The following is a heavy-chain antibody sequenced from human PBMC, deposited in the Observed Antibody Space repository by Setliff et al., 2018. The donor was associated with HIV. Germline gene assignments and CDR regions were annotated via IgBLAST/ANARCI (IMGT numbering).Heavy chain of an antibody. D-gene: IGHD6-19*01. Sequence: SETLSLTCTVSGGSVSDTSYYWGWIRQPPGKGLEWIGEINHSGSTNYNPSLKSRVTISVDTSKNQFSLRLSSVIAADTAVYYCARGPPGSSIGWYVGYWGQGTLVTVSS. CDR3: ARGPPGSSIGWYVGY. CDR2: INHSGST. CDR1: GGSVSDTSYY. J-gene: IGHJ4*02. V-gene: IGHV4-34*01.